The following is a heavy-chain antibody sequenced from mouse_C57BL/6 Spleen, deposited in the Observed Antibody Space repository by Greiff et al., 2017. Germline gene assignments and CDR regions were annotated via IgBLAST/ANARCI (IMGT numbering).Heavy chain of an antibody. Sequence: EVQGVESGEGLVKPGGSLKLSCAASGFTFSSYAMSWVRQTPEKRLEWVAYISSGGDYIYYADTVKGRFTISRDNARNTLYLQMSSLKSEDTAMYYCTRAITTVVAHFDYWGQGTTLTVSS. CDR2: ISSGGDYI. J-gene: IGHJ2*01. V-gene: IGHV5-9-1*02. D-gene: IGHD1-1*01. CDR1: GFTFSSYA. CDR3: TRAITTVVAHFDY.